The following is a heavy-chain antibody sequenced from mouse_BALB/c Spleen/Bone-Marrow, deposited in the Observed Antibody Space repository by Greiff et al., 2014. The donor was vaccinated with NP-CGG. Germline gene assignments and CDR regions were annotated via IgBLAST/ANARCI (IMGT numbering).Heavy chain of an antibody. J-gene: IGHJ4*01. CDR2: INTSTGYT. CDR1: GYTFTSYW. CDR3: ARPPNYYGSSYYAMDY. V-gene: IGHV1-7*01. D-gene: IGHD1-1*01. Sequence: VQLQQSGADLAKPGASVKMSCKASGYTFTSYWMPWVKQRPGQGLEWIGYINTSTGYTEYNQKFKDRATLTADNSSSTVYMQLSNLTSEDSAFYYCARPPNYYGSSYYAMDYWGQGTSVTVSS.